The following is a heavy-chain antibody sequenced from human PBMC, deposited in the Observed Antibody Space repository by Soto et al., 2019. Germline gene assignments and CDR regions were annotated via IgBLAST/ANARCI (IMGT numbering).Heavy chain of an antibody. CDR1: GFTFSTYG. Sequence: VQLVESGGGVVQPGGSLRLSCAASGFTFSTYGIHWVRQAPGKGLEWVAVIWYDGSYKYYADSVKGRFTISRDNPKNTLYLQINSLRAGDTAVYYCARAVGPFDYWGQGTLVTVSS. J-gene: IGHJ4*02. CDR2: IWYDGSYK. CDR3: ARAVGPFDY. D-gene: IGHD1-26*01. V-gene: IGHV3-33*01.